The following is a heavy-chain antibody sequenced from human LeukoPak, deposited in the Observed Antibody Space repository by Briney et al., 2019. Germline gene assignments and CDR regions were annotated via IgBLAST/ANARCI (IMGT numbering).Heavy chain of an antibody. CDR3: ATRDDYYGSGSYYSIDY. V-gene: IGHV3-23*01. CDR1: GFTFSSCA. J-gene: IGHJ4*02. CDR2: ISGSGGST. Sequence: PGGSLRLSCAASGFTFSSCAMSWVRQAPGKGLEWVSAISGSGGSTYYADSVKGRFTISRDNSKNTLYLQMNSLRAEDTAVYYWATRDDYYGSGSYYSIDYWGQGTLVTVSS. D-gene: IGHD3-10*01.